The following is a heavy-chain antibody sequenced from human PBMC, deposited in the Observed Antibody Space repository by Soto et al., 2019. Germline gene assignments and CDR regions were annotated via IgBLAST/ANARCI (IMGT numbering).Heavy chain of an antibody. CDR2: ISGSGGST. CDR1: GFTFSSYA. Sequence: LRLSCAASGFTFSSYAMSWVRQAPGKGLEWVSAISGSGGSTYYADSVKGRFTISRDNSKNTLYLQMNSLRAEDTAVYYCAKGLSAPITMVRGVMRDYFDYWGQGTLVT. D-gene: IGHD3-10*01. CDR3: AKGLSAPITMVRGVMRDYFDY. V-gene: IGHV3-23*01. J-gene: IGHJ4*02.